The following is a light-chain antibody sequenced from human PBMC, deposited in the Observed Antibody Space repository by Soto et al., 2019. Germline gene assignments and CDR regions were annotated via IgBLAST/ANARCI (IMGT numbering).Light chain of an antibody. CDR2: AAS. V-gene: IGKV1-9*01. Sequence: DIQLTQSPSFLSASVGDRVTITCRASQGLGSDLAWYQQKPGKAPNLLIYAASTFQIGVPSRFSGSGSGTEFTLTISSLQPEDFATYYCQQLNSYPITFGQGTRLEIK. J-gene: IGKJ5*01. CDR3: QQLNSYPIT. CDR1: QGLGSD.